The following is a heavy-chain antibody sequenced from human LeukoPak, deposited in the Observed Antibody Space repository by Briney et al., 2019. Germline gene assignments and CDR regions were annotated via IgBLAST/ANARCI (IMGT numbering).Heavy chain of an antibody. J-gene: IGHJ4*02. V-gene: IGHV3-30*18. CDR1: RFTFSSYG. D-gene: IGHD3-3*01. CDR2: ISYDGSNK. Sequence: PGRSLRLSCAASRFTFSSYGMHWVRQAPGKGLEWVAVISYDGSNKYYADSVKGRFTISRDNSKNTLYLQMNSLRAEDTAVYYCAKGFDFWSGPFDYWGQGTLVTVSS. CDR3: AKGFDFWSGPFDY.